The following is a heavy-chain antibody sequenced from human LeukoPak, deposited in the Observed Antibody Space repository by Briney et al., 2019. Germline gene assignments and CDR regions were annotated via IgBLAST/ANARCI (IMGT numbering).Heavy chain of an antibody. CDR3: ARDRLRTWYLDL. D-gene: IGHD2-8*01. CDR2: VSGSGGTT. J-gene: IGHJ2*01. V-gene: IGHV3-48*01. Sequence: PGGSLRLSCAASGFTLSGYSLNWVRQAPGKGLEWISYVSGSGGTTYYADSVMGRFTISRDNAKNSLYLQMNSLRAEDTAVYYCARDRLRTWYLDLWGRGTLVTVSS. CDR1: GFTLSGYS.